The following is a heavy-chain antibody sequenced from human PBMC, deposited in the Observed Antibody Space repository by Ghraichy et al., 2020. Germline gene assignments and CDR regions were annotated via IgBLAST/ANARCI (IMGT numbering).Heavy chain of an antibody. CDR3: ARGELYNWNYDWFDP. Sequence: LETLSLTCAVYGGSFSGYYWSWIRQPPGKGLEWIGEINHSGSTNYNPSLKSRVTISVDTSKNQFSLKLSSVTAADTAVYYCARGELYNWNYDWFDPWGQGTLVTVSS. J-gene: IGHJ5*02. D-gene: IGHD1-7*01. V-gene: IGHV4-34*01. CDR2: INHSGST. CDR1: GGSFSGYY.